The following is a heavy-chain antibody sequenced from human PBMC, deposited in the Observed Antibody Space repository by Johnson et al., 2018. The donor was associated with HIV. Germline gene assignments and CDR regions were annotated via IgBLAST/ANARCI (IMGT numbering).Heavy chain of an antibody. CDR1: GFTFSSYA. J-gene: IGHJ3*02. D-gene: IGHD5-18*01. Sequence: VQLVESGGGVVRPGGSLRLSCAASGFTFSSYAMSWVRQAPGKGLEWVSVISGRGGSTYYADSVKGRFTISRDISQNTLYLQMNSLRAEDTAVYYCAKDLRGYSYGLGAFDIWGQGTMVTVSS. CDR3: AKDLRGYSYGLGAFDI. V-gene: IGHV3-23*04. CDR2: ISGRGGST.